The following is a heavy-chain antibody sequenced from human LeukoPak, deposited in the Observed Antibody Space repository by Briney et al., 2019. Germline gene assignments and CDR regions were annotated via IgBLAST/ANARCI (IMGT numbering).Heavy chain of an antibody. D-gene: IGHD5-18*01. Sequence: GGSLRLSCAASGFTFSSYEMNWVRQVPGKGLEWVSYISSSGSTIYYADSVKGRFTISRDNAKNSLYLQMNSLRAEDTAVYYCARADSAGNYYYYYYMDVWGKGTTVTISS. V-gene: IGHV3-48*03. J-gene: IGHJ6*03. CDR2: ISSSGSTI. CDR3: ARADSAGNYYYYYYMDV. CDR1: GFTFSSYE.